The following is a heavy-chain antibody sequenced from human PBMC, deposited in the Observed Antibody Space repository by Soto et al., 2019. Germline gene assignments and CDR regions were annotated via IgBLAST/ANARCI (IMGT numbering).Heavy chain of an antibody. CDR3: AREQRIAAAGKGSLGMDV. D-gene: IGHD6-13*01. J-gene: IGHJ6*02. CDR1: GGSISSGGYS. V-gene: IGHV4-30-2*01. CDR2: IYHSGST. Sequence: QLQLQESGSGLVKPSQTLSLTCAVSGGSISSGGYSWSWIRQPPGKGLEWIGYIYHSGSTYYNPSLKSRVTISVDRSKNQFSLKLSSVTAADTAVYYCAREQRIAAAGKGSLGMDVWGQGTTVTVSS.